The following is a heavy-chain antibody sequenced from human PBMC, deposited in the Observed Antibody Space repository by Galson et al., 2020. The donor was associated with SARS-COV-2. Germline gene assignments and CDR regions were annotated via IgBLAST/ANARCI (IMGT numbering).Heavy chain of an antibody. CDR1: GFTFSSYA. V-gene: IGHV3-30*04. D-gene: IGHD2-21*01. CDR2: ISYDGSNK. Sequence: GGSLRLSCAASGFTFSSYAMHWVRQAPGKGLEWVAVISYDGSNKYYADSVKGRFTISRDNSKNTLYLQMNSLRAEDTAVYYCARDWLDCGGDCWAFDYWGQGTLVTVSS. J-gene: IGHJ4*02. CDR3: ARDWLDCGGDCWAFDY.